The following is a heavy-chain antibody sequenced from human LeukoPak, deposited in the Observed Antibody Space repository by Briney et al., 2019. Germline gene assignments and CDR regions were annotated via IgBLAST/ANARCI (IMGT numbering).Heavy chain of an antibody. Sequence: SETLSLTCTVSGGSMRSNYWSLIRQPPGKGLEWIGNIYYSGNTNYNPSLKSRVTISIDPSKSQFSLKLSSVTAADTAIYYCVKDNGRWFDPWGQGTLVAVSS. CDR2: IYYSGNT. CDR3: VKDNGRWFDP. CDR1: GGSMRSNY. J-gene: IGHJ5*02. D-gene: IGHD1-26*01. V-gene: IGHV4-59*01.